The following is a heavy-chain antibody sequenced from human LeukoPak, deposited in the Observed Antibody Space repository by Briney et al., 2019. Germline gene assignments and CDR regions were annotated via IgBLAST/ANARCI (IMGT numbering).Heavy chain of an antibody. J-gene: IGHJ4*02. Sequence: GGSLRLSCAASGFTFDDYAMHWVRQAPGKGLEWVSGISWNSGSIGYADSVKGRFTISRDNAKNSLYLQMNSLRAEDTAVYYCARGISSGWYFDYWGQGTLVTVSS. D-gene: IGHD6-19*01. V-gene: IGHV3-9*01. CDR3: ARGISSGWYFDY. CDR1: GFTFDDYA. CDR2: ISWNSGSI.